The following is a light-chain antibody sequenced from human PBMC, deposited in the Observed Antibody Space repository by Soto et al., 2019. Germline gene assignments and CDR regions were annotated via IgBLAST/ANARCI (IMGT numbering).Light chain of an antibody. J-gene: IGLJ1*01. CDR2: EVS. Sequence: QSALTQPAFVSGSPGQSITISCTGTSSDVGGYNYVSWYQQHPGKAPKLMIYEVSNRPSGVSNRFSGSRSGNTASLTISGLQAEDEAEYYCNSYTSSSTFVFGTGTKLTVL. CDR1: SSDVGGYNY. CDR3: NSYTSSSTFV. V-gene: IGLV2-14*01.